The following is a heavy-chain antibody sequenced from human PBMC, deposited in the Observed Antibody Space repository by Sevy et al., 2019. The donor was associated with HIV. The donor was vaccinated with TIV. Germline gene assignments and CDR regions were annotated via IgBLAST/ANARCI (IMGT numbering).Heavy chain of an antibody. Sequence: GGSLRLSCAASGFTFSSHDMHWVRQATGKGLEWISSIGTVGDTYYIGSVKGRFTISRENAKKSLYLQMNSLRAGDTAVYYCARGTRYSGSYYLGDDAFDIWGQGTMVTVSS. V-gene: IGHV3-13*01. D-gene: IGHD1-26*01. CDR1: GFTFSSHD. CDR3: ARGTRYSGSYYLGDDAFDI. J-gene: IGHJ3*02. CDR2: IGTVGDT.